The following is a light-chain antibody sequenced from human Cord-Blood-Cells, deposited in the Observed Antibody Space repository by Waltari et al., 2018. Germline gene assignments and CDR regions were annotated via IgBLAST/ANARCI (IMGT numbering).Light chain of an antibody. CDR2: RDS. V-gene: IGLV3-9*01. CDR3: QVWDSSTV. J-gene: IGLJ1*01. CDR1: NIGSKN. Sequence: SYELTQPLSVSVALGQTARITCGGNNIGSKNVHWYQQKPAQAPVLVIYRDSNRPSGIPERFSGSNSGNTATLTISRAQAGDEADYYCQVWDSSTVFGTGTKVTVL.